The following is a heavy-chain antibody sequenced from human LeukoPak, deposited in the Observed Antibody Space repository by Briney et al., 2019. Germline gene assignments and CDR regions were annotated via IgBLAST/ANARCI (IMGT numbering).Heavy chain of an antibody. CDR1: GGSISSSSYY. CDR2: IYYSGST. J-gene: IGHJ4*02. CDR3: ARHGSGCTNGVCYNLAY. V-gene: IGHV4-39*01. Sequence: SETLSLTCTVSGGSISSSSYYWGWIRQPPGKGPEWIGSIYYSGSTYYNPSLKSRVTISVDTSKNQFSLKLSSVTAADTAVYYCARHGSGCTNGVCYNLAYWGQGTLVTVSS. D-gene: IGHD2-8*01.